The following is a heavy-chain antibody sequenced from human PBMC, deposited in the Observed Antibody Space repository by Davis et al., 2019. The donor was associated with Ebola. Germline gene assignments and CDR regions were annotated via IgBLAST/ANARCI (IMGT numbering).Heavy chain of an antibody. J-gene: IGHJ4*02. CDR1: GSPFINIA. Sequence: PGGFLRPPCQPLGSPFINIALTGVCKVPGKGLEWVPGITGGGRGTYYADSVKGRFTISRDNSKNTVSLQMNSLRDEDTAVYYCAKGTSFGVVTTGCYGYWGQGTLVTVSS. D-gene: IGHD3-3*01. CDR2: ITGGGRGT. CDR3: AKGTSFGVVTTGCYGY. V-gene: IGHV3-23*01.